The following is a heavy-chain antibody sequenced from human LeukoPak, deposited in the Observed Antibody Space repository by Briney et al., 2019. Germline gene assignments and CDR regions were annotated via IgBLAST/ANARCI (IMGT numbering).Heavy chain of an antibody. CDR3: VRGNDYGGPHY. Sequence: GGSMRLSCAVSGFTFSSYWMHWVRQAPGKGLVWVSRIDRDGSRINYADSVKGRFTISRDNGKNTLFLQMNSLRAEDAAVYYCVRGNDYGGPHYWGQGTLVTVSS. CDR2: IDRDGSRI. CDR1: GFTFSSYW. V-gene: IGHV3-74*01. J-gene: IGHJ4*02. D-gene: IGHD4-23*01.